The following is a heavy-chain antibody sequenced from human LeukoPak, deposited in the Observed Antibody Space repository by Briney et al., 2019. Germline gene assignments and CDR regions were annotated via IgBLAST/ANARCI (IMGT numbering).Heavy chain of an antibody. CDR3: ATDHPSGSLPSYYMDV. CDR1: GYTFTSYG. D-gene: IGHD1-26*01. V-gene: IGHV1-18*01. J-gene: IGHJ6*03. CDR2: ISAYNGNT. Sequence: ASVKVSCKASGYTFTSYGISWVRQAPGQGLEWMGWISAYNGNTNYAQKLQGRVTMTTDTSTSTAYMELRSLRSDDTAVYYCATDHPSGSLPSYYMDVWGKGTTVTVSS.